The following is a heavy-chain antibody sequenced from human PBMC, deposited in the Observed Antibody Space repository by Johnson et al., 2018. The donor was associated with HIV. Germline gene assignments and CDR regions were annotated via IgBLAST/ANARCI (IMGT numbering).Heavy chain of an antibody. CDR2: ISYDGSNK. CDR3: ARGGYSTILDAFDI. Sequence: QVQLVESGGGVVQPGRSLRLSCAASGFTFSSYAMHWVRQAPGKGLEWVAVISYDGSNKYYADSVQGRFTISRDNSKNPLYLQMNSLRAEDTAVYYCARGGYSTILDAFDIWGQGTMVTVSS. CDR1: GFTFSSYA. J-gene: IGHJ3*02. D-gene: IGHD6-13*01. V-gene: IGHV3-30-3*01.